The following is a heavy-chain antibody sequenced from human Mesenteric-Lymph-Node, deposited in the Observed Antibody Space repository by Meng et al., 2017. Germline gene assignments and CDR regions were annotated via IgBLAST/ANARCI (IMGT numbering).Heavy chain of an antibody. J-gene: IGHJ6*02. CDR2: IIPIFGTA. CDR1: GGTFNNYA. Sequence: SVKVSCKASGGTFNNYAISWVRQAPGQGLEWMGGIIPIFGTANYAQKFQGRLTITADESTSTAYMELSSRRSEDTAVYYCATPDWSDYDPGIHYYYGMDVWGQGTTVTVSS. CDR3: ATPDWSDYDPGIHYYYGMDV. D-gene: IGHD5-12*01. V-gene: IGHV1-69*13.